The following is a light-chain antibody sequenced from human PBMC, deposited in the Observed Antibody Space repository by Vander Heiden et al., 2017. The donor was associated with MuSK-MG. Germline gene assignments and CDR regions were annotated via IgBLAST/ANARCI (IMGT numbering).Light chain of an antibody. CDR3: ATWDDSLNGFV. V-gene: IGLV1-44*01. CDR1: SSNIGSNT. CDR2: VDD. Sequence: SLTPPPPPPSVPPRQTLTISCSGSSSNIGSNTVIWYQQHPGTTPKILIFVDDRQPSGVPDRISGSKSGTSASLVISGLQSEDEAHYYCATWDDSLNGFVFGGGTKLTVL. J-gene: IGLJ2*01.